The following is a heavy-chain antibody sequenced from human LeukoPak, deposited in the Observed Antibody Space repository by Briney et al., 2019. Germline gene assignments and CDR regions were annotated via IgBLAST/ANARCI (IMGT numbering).Heavy chain of an antibody. Sequence: SETLSLTCTVSGGSISSYYWSWIRQPPGKGLEWIGYIYYSGSTNYNPSLKSRVAISVDRSKNQFSLKLYSVTAADTAVYYCARGHFDSTPDYWGQGTLVTVSS. D-gene: IGHD3-22*01. J-gene: IGHJ4*02. CDR2: IYYSGST. V-gene: IGHV4-59*12. CDR1: GGSISSYY. CDR3: ARGHFDSTPDY.